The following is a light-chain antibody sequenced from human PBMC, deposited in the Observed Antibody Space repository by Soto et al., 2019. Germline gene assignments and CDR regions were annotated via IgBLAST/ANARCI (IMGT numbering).Light chain of an antibody. CDR2: GAA. CDR3: QQYHSWPA. V-gene: IGKV3-15*01. CDR1: QSVFSS. Sequence: EIVMTQSPATLSVSLGERVTLSCRASQSVFSSLAWYQQKPGQAPRLLIYGAATRPIGIPARFSGSGSGTEFTLTISRLLSDDFAIYYNQQYHSWPAFGRGTRVEIK. J-gene: IGKJ4*02.